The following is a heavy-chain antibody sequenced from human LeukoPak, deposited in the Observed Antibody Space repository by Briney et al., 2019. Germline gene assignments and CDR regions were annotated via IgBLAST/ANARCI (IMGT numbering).Heavy chain of an antibody. CDR2: IHDSGTT. V-gene: IGHV4-59*01. Sequence: SETLSLTCTVSGGSISTYYWSWIRQPPGKGLEWIGYIHDSGTTSYNPSLKSRVTISVDMSENQLSLRLTSVSAADTAIYYCARGGREGYNPFAYWGQGTLVTVSS. CDR3: ARGGREGYNPFAY. J-gene: IGHJ4*02. D-gene: IGHD5-24*01. CDR1: GGSISTYY.